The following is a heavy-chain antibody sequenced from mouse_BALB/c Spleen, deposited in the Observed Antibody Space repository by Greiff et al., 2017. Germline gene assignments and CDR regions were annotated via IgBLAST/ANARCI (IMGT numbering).Heavy chain of an antibody. J-gene: IGHJ2*01. D-gene: IGHD2-1*01. CDR2: IYPGNVNT. Sequence: QVQLQQSGPELVKPGASVRISCKASGYTFTSYYIHWVKQRPGQGLEWIGWIYPGNVNTKYNEKFKGKATLTADKSSSTAYMQLSSLTSEDSAVYFCAREGGNYQRYFDYWGQGTTLTVSS. CDR3: AREGGNYQRYFDY. V-gene: IGHV1S56*01. CDR1: GYTFTSYY.